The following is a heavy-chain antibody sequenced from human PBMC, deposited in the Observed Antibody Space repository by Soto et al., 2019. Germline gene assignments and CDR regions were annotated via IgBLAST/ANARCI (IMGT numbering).Heavy chain of an antibody. J-gene: IGHJ5*02. Sequence: QVQLQESGPGLVKPSETLSLTCAVSGGSISTSNWWSWVRQPPEKGLDWIGEIYHTGTTNYNPSFKSRVTISVDTSKNHLSLKLSSVTAADTAVYYCARGIRTWGEYVHNSFDPGGQGTLVTVSS. V-gene: IGHV4-4*02. CDR2: IYHTGTT. CDR3: ARGIRTWGEYVHNSFDP. CDR1: GGSISTSNW. D-gene: IGHD3-16*01.